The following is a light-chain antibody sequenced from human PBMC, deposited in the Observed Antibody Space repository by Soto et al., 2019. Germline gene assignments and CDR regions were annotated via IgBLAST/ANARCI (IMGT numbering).Light chain of an antibody. J-gene: IGKJ1*01. CDR2: DAS. CDR3: QHYKAYSPWT. Sequence: MKMNHASSALSSALERRATITCRTSQNISSWLAWYQQKPGKAPKSLIYDASSLESGVPSRLSGSGSGTEFTLTISNLQPDDFATYYCQHYKAYSPWTFGQGTKVDIK. V-gene: IGKV1-5*01. CDR1: QNISSW.